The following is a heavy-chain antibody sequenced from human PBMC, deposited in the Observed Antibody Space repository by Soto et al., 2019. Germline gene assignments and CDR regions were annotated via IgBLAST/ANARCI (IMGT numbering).Heavy chain of an antibody. CDR1: GYTFTGYY. CDR3: ARDKEREEQLVPWYYYYGMDV. CDR2: INPNSGGT. V-gene: IGHV1-2*02. J-gene: IGHJ6*02. D-gene: IGHD6-6*01. Sequence: AASVKVSCKASGYTFTGYYMHWVRQAPGQGLEWMGWINPNSGGTNYAQKFQGRVTMTRDTSISTAYMELSRLRSDDTAVYYCARDKEREEQLVPWYYYYGMDVWGQGTTVTVSS.